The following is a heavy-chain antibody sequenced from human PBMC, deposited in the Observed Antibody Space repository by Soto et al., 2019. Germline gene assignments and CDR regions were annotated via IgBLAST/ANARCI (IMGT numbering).Heavy chain of an antibody. CDR3: ASVPIWCGSSSCYTEGFDS. Sequence: PGGSLRLSCVASGFVFSDYAMSWVRQAPGKGLEWVSAISADGSTTYYANSVKGRFTVSRVNSKNTLYLEMNTLRAEDTAIYYCASVPIWCGSSSCYTEGFDSWGQGTRVTVSP. CDR1: GFVFSDYA. D-gene: IGHD2-2*01. CDR2: ISADGSTT. V-gene: IGHV3-23*01. J-gene: IGHJ4*02.